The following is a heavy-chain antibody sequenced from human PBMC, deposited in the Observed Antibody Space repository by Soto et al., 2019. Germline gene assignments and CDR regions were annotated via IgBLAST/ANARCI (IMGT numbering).Heavy chain of an antibody. J-gene: IGHJ4*02. CDR1: GYSFAGYW. Sequence: GESLQISCKGSGYSFAGYWITWVRQKPGKGLEWMGRIDPSDSQTYYSPSFRGHVTISVTKSITTVFLQWSSLRASDTAMYYCARQIYDSDTGPNFQYYFDSWGQGTPVTVSS. CDR3: ARQIYDSDTGPNFQYYFDS. V-gene: IGHV5-10-1*01. D-gene: IGHD3-22*01. CDR2: IDPSDSQT.